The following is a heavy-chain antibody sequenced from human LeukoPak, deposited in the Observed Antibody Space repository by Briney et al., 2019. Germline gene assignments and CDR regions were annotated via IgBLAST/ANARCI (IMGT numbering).Heavy chain of an antibody. CDR2: INHSGST. Sequence: SETLSLTCAVYGGSFSGYYWSWIRQPPGKGLEWIGEINHSGSTNYNPSLTSRVTISVDTSKTQFSLKLPSVTAADTAVYYCASGSYPFDYWGQGTLVTVSS. J-gene: IGHJ4*02. CDR1: GGSFSGYY. CDR3: ASGSYPFDY. V-gene: IGHV4-34*01.